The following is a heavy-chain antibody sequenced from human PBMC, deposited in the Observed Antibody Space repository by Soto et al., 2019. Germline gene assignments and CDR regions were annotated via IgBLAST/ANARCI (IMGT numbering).Heavy chain of an antibody. J-gene: IGHJ4*02. Sequence: EVQLVVSGGGLVQPGGSLRLSCAASGFTFSSYEMNWVRQAPGKGLEWVSYISSSGSTIYYPDSVKGRFTISRDNAKNLLHLQMNSLRAEDRADYFCARCPRTYCCHSSGYYSAVFFYYWGQGTLVTVST. CDR3: ARCPRTYCCHSSGYYSAVFFYY. CDR2: ISSSGSTI. CDR1: GFTFSSYE. V-gene: IGHV3-48*03. D-gene: IGHD3-22*01.